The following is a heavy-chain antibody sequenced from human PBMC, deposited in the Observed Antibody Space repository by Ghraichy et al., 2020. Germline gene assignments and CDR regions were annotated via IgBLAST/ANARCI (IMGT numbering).Heavy chain of an antibody. D-gene: IGHD1-14*01. V-gene: IGHV1-69*02. CDR1: GYIFSRYS. J-gene: IGHJ6*03. CDR3: ARVQSRIIDV. Sequence: SVKVSCKPSGYIFSRYSISWVRQAPGQGLEWMGRITPIPGVTKYAQKFQDRVTITADKSTSTAYMKLSSLRSEDTAVYYCARVQSRIIDVWGKGTTVTVSS. CDR2: ITPIPGVT.